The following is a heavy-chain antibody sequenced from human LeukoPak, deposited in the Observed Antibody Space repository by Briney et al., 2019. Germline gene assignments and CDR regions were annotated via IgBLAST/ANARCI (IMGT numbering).Heavy chain of an antibody. CDR1: GGSISSSSYY. Sequence: SETLSLTCTVSGGSISSSSYYWGWIRQPPGKGLEWIGSIYYSGSTYYNPSLKSRVTISVDTSKNQFSLKLSSVTAADTAVYYCARVETVTTPWAAMFGYYYMDVWGKGTTVTVSS. J-gene: IGHJ6*03. V-gene: IGHV4-39*07. CDR2: IYYSGST. CDR3: ARVETVTTPWAAMFGYYYMDV. D-gene: IGHD4-17*01.